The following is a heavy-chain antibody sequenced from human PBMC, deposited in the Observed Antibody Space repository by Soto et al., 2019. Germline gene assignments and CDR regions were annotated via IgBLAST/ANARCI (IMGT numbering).Heavy chain of an antibody. J-gene: IGHJ4*02. Sequence: QITLKESGTTLVKPTQTLTLTCTFSGFSLTSSGVGVGWIRQPPGKAPEWLALIYWDGDTRYSPSLKSRLTITGDTSKHQVVLTMTNMEPVDTGTYFCTHNTGSAAHYWGQGTLVTVSS. D-gene: IGHD6-25*01. CDR1: GFSLTSSGVG. CDR3: THNTGSAAHY. V-gene: IGHV2-5*02. CDR2: IYWDGDT.